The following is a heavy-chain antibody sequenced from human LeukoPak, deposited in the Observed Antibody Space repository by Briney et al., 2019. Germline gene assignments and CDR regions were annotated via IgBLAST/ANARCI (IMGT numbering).Heavy chain of an antibody. V-gene: IGHV1-69*01. J-gene: IGHJ4*02. CDR2: IIPIFGTA. D-gene: IGHD6-13*01. CDR1: GGTFSSYT. CDR3: ARYGGYDPYSSSWYSYDY. Sequence: SVKVSCKASGGTFSSYTISWVRQAPGQGLEWMGGIIPIFGTANYAQKFQGRVTITADESTSTAYMELSSLRSEDTAVYYCARYGGYDPYSSSWYSYDYWGQGTLVTVSS.